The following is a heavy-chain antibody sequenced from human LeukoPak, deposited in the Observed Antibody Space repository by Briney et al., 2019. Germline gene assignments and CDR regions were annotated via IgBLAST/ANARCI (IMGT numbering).Heavy chain of an antibody. CDR2: IIPIFGTA. CDR3: AGYSGYDPYRFDY. Sequence: SVRVSCKASGGTFSSYAISWVRQAPGQGLEWMGGIIPIFGTANYAQKFQGRVTITTDESTSTAYMELSSLRSEDTAVYYCAGYSGYDPYRFDYWGQGTLVTVSS. CDR1: GGTFSSYA. J-gene: IGHJ4*02. D-gene: IGHD5-12*01. V-gene: IGHV1-69*05.